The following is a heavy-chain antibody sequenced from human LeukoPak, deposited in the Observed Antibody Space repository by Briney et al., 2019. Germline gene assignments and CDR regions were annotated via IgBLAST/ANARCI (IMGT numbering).Heavy chain of an antibody. CDR2: ISPGGGTT. V-gene: IGHV3-23*01. D-gene: IGHD6-19*01. Sequence: PGGSLRLSCAVSGFTFSNEAMGWVRQLRGGGLEWVSTISPGGGTTYYAESMKGRFTISRDNSKNTLYLQMNSLRAEDTAVYYCASYSSGWYDYWGQGTLVTVSS. CDR1: GFTFSNEA. CDR3: ASYSSGWYDY. J-gene: IGHJ4*02.